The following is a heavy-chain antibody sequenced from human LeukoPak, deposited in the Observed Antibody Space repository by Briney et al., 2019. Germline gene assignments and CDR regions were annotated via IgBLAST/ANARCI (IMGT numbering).Heavy chain of an antibody. Sequence: GSLRLSCAASGFTFSSYSMNWVRQAPGKGLEWVSSISSSSSYIYYADSVKGRFTISRDNAKNSLYLQMNSLRAEDTAVYYCARDGRGSGNSGPYWGQGTLVTVSS. J-gene: IGHJ4*02. CDR2: ISSSSSYI. CDR1: GFTFSSYS. V-gene: IGHV3-21*01. CDR3: ARDGRGSGNSGPY. D-gene: IGHD3-10*01.